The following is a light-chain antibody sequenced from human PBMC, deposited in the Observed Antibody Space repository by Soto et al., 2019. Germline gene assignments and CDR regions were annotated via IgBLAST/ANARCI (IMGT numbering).Light chain of an antibody. CDR3: QQYDNSIT. CDR2: GAS. CDR1: QSVSSNN. V-gene: IGKV3-20*01. J-gene: IGKJ5*01. Sequence: EIVLTQSPGTLSLSPGETATLSCRASQSVSSNNLAWYHQKPGQTPRLLIYGASSRATGIPDRFSGNGSGTDFTLTISRLEPEDFAVYYCQQYDNSITFGQGTRLEIE.